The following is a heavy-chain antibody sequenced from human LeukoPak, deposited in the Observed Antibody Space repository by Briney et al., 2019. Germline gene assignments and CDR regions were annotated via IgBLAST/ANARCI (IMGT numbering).Heavy chain of an antibody. Sequence: GGSLRLSCAASGFTFSSYWMHWVRQAPGKGLVWVSRINSDGSSTSYADSVKGRFTISRDNAKNTLYLQMNSLRAEDTAVYYCARGRGIQLWTGVKGPIDYWGQGTLVTVSS. CDR2: INSDGSST. D-gene: IGHD5-18*01. CDR3: ARGRGIQLWTGVKGPIDY. CDR1: GFTFSSYW. J-gene: IGHJ4*02. V-gene: IGHV3-74*01.